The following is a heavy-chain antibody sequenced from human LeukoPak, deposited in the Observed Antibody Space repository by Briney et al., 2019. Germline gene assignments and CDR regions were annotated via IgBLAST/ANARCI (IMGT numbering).Heavy chain of an antibody. CDR3: AREGPIVGATHLVDY. J-gene: IGHJ4*02. Sequence: GASVKVSCKASGYTLTDYYMHWVRQAPGQGLEWMGWINPNSGGTNYAQKFQGRVTMTRDTSISTAYMELSRLRSDDTAVYYCAREGPIVGATHLVDYWAQGTLVTVSS. CDR1: GYTLTDYY. V-gene: IGHV1-2*02. CDR2: INPNSGGT. D-gene: IGHD1-26*01.